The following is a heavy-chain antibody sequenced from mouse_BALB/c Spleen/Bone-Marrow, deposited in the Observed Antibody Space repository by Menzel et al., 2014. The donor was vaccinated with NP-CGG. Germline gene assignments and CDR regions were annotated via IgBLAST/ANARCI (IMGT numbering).Heavy chain of an antibody. CDR1: GYAFTNYL. J-gene: IGHJ2*01. Sequence: VKLQESGAALVRPGTSVKVSCKASGYAFTNYLIDWVKQRPGQGLEWIGVINPGSGDTTYNEKFKGRTTLTADKSSNTAYMQLSSLTSDDSAVYFCATNWGDYWGQGTTLTVSS. V-gene: IGHV1-54*01. CDR3: ATNWGDY. CDR2: INPGSGDT. D-gene: IGHD4-1*01.